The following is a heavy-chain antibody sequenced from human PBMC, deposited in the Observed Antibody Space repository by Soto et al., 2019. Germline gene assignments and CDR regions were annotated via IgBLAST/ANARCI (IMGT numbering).Heavy chain of an antibody. D-gene: IGHD6-19*01. CDR3: VRESGVAADC. V-gene: IGHV3-74*01. J-gene: IGHJ4*02. CDR1: GFTFDSHW. CDR2: IKTDGYAA. Sequence: EAGGVLVHPGGALRLSCVASGFTFDSHWMHWVRQAPGEGLVWVSRIKTDGYAADYADSVKGRFTISRDNTKNTVYLQMNSLRAEDTAVYFCVRESGVAADCWGQGTLVTVSS.